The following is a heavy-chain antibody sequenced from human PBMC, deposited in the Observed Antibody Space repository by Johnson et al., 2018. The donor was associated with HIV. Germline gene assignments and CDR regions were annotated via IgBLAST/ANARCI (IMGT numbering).Heavy chain of an antibody. V-gene: IGHV3-30-3*01. Sequence: QVQLVESGGGVVQPGRSLRLSCAASGFTFSSYAMHWVRQAPGQGLEWVAVISYDGSNKYYADSVKGRLTISRDNSKNTLYLQMSSLRAEDAAVYYCAKDVGDGYNRWGAFDCWGQGTMVTVSS. CDR1: GFTFSSYA. J-gene: IGHJ3*01. CDR3: AKDVGDGYNRWGAFDC. CDR2: ISYDGSNK. D-gene: IGHD5-24*01.